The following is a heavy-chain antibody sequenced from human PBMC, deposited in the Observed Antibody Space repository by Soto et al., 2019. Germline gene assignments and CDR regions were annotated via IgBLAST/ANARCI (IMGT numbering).Heavy chain of an antibody. V-gene: IGHV4-31*03. J-gene: IGHJ4*02. Sequence: QVQLQESGPGLVKPSQTLSLTCTVSGGSISSGGYYWSWIRQHPGKVLEWIGYIYYSGRTYYNPSLKIRVTISVDTSKNQFSLKLSSVTAADTAVYYCARAPSTYGILGTVVAAPDYWGQGTLVTVSS. CDR1: GGSISSGGYY. D-gene: IGHD2-15*01. CDR2: IYYSGRT. CDR3: ARAPSTYGILGTVVAAPDY.